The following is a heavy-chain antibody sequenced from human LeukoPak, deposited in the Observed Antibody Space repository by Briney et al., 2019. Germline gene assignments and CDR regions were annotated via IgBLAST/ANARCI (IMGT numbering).Heavy chain of an antibody. Sequence: GGSLRLSCAASGFNFNIYWMSWIRQAPGKGLEWVSYISSSGSTIYYADSVKGRFTISRDNAKNSLYLQMNSLRAEDTAVYYCARDRSPNYGDTGGYWGQGTLVTVSS. CDR2: ISSSGSTI. V-gene: IGHV3-11*04. J-gene: IGHJ4*02. CDR3: ARDRSPNYGDTGGY. D-gene: IGHD4-17*01. CDR1: GFNFNIYW.